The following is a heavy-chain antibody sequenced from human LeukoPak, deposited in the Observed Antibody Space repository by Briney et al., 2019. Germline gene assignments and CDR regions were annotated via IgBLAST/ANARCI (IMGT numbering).Heavy chain of an antibody. D-gene: IGHD3-22*01. Sequence: GESLKISCKGSGNSFTTYWIAWMRQMPGKGLEWMGIIYVGDSDTRYRPSFQGQVTISAAKSINTAYLQWSSLKASDTAMYYCARVVDYDTSGYQTKNWFDPWGQGTLVTVSS. CDR3: ARVVDYDTSGYQTKNWFDP. CDR2: IYVGDSDT. V-gene: IGHV5-51*01. J-gene: IGHJ5*02. CDR1: GNSFTTYW.